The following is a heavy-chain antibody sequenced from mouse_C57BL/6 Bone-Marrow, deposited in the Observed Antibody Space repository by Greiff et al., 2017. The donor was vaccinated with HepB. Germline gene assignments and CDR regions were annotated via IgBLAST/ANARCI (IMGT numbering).Heavy chain of an antibody. Sequence: VQLKESGGGLVQPKGSLKLSCAASGFSFNTYAMNWVRQAPGKGLEWVARIRSKSNNYATYYADSVKDRFTISRDDSESMLYLQMNNLKTEDTAMYYCVRHGNQYYYAMDYWGQGTSVTVSS. V-gene: IGHV10-1*01. D-gene: IGHD2-1*01. CDR2: IRSKSNNYAT. CDR1: GFSFNTYA. J-gene: IGHJ4*01. CDR3: VRHGNQYYYAMDY.